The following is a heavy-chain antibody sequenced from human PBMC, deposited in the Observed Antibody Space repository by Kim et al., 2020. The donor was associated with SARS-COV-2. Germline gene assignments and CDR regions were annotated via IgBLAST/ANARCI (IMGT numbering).Heavy chain of an antibody. D-gene: IGHD2-2*03. CDR3: MKGGWGWIWDH. CDR2: IDGSDGTT. J-gene: IGHJ4*02. V-gene: IGHV3-23*01. CDR1: GFTFIGHA. Sequence: GGSLILSCTTSGFTFIGHAMSWVRQAPGQGLEWVSSIDGSDGTTYYVDSVKGRFTISRDDAKNTLSLQMRALSADDTATYYCMKGGWGWIWDHWGQGTLVPVSS.